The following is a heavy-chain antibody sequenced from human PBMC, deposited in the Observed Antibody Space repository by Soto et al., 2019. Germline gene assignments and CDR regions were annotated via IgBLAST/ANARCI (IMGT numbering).Heavy chain of an antibody. CDR1: GGSISSGGYY. Sequence: SETLSLTCTVSGGSISSGGYYWNWIRQHPGKGLEWIGYIYFNGSTNYNPSLRSRVSISVDTSKNQFSLKMSSVTAADTAVYHCAVSELPSIYSFKYWGQGTLVTVSS. J-gene: IGHJ4*02. CDR2: IYFNGST. V-gene: IGHV4-31*03. CDR3: AVSELPSIYSFKY. D-gene: IGHD3-16*02.